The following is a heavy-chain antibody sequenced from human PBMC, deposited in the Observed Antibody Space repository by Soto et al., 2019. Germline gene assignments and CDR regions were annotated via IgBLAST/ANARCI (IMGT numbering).Heavy chain of an antibody. D-gene: IGHD6-19*01. J-gene: IGHJ3*01. Sequence: QVQLVESGGGVVQPGRSLTLSCVASRFTFSNTAMHWVRQAPGKGMEWVAVISYDGSNKYYADSVKGRFTISRDNSKNTVYLQMNSLRAEDTAVYYCARDLPRQPHSSGWSPGFDPFEGGQGTMVTVSS. CDR3: ARDLPRQPHSSGWSPGFDPFE. CDR1: RFTFSNTA. CDR2: ISYDGSNK. V-gene: IGHV3-30-3*01.